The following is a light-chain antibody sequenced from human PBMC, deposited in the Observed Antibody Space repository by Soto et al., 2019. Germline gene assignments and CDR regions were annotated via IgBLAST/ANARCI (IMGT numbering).Light chain of an antibody. CDR1: HDINYY. Sequence: DIQMTQSPSSLSASVGDRVSITCQASHDINYYLNWYQQKPGTAPKLLIYDASNLQAGVTPRCSGGGSGTSFVLIISNLQPEDIATYYCQQYYDDLRTFGGGTKVEI. J-gene: IGKJ4*01. CDR3: QQYYDDLRT. V-gene: IGKV1-33*01. CDR2: DAS.